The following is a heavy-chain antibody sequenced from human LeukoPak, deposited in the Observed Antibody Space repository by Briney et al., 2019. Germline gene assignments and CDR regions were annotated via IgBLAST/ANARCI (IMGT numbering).Heavy chain of an antibody. Sequence: GGSLRLSCSASGFSFSSYAMHWVRQAPGKGLEYVSAIATDGGSTYYSDSVKGRFTISRYNSRNTLYLHMSSLRAEDTAVYYCVKDGSGSQIWGKGTMVTVSS. D-gene: IGHD1-26*01. CDR2: IATDGGST. J-gene: IGHJ3*02. V-gene: IGHV3-64D*06. CDR1: GFSFSSYA. CDR3: VKDGSGSQI.